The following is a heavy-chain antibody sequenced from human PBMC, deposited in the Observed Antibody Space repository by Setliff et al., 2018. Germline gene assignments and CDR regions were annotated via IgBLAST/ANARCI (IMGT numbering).Heavy chain of an antibody. Sequence: PSETLSLTCTVSGASITNINYYWGWIRQPPGKGLAWIGSLHYTESSFYNPSLKSRATVIVHTSKKQFSLKLKSMTAADAGVYYCARHVLYGSWSYGLNYWSKGTMVTVSS. D-gene: IGHD3-10*01. CDR3: ARHVLYGSWSYGLNY. V-gene: IGHV4-39*01. CDR2: LHYTESS. J-gene: IGHJ4*02. CDR1: GASITNINYY.